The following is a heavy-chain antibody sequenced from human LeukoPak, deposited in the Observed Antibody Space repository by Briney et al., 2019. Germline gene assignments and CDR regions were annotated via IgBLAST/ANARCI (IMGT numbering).Heavy chain of an antibody. CDR2: IYYSGST. Sequence: SETLSLTCTVSGGSISRYYWSWIRQPPGKGLEWIGYIYYSGSTNYNPSLKSRVTISVDTSKNQFSLKLSSVTAADTAVYYCARDSGSGSYPVYYFDYWGQGTLVTVSS. J-gene: IGHJ4*02. D-gene: IGHD3-10*01. V-gene: IGHV4-59*01. CDR3: ARDSGSGSYPVYYFDY. CDR1: GGSISRYY.